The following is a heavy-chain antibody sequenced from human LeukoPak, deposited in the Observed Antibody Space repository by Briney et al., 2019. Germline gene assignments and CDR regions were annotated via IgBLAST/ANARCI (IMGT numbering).Heavy chain of an antibody. J-gene: IGHJ3*02. V-gene: IGHV4-59*02. CDR2: TYYSGST. CDR1: GGSVNSDY. D-gene: IGHD3-16*01. Sequence: PSETLSLTCTVSGGSVNSDYWNWIRQPPGKRLDYIGYTYYSGSTNYNPSLRGRVTISVDTSKNQFSLKLNSVTAADTAVYYCARYDDAFDIWGQGTMVTVSS. CDR3: ARYDDAFDI.